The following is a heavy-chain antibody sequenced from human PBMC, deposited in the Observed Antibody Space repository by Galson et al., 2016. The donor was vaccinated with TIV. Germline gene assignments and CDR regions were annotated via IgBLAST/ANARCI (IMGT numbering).Heavy chain of an antibody. CDR3: ARDRVVDATYYYYYYGLDV. J-gene: IGHJ6*02. CDR1: GLSVSINY. Sequence: SLRLSCAASGLSVSINYMTWVRQAPGKGLEWVSLISDGGNTPYPDCVKGRFTISRDNSKNTLYLQMNSLRVEDTAVYYCARDRVVDATYYYYYYGLDVWGQGTAVTVSS. CDR2: ISDGGNT. V-gene: IGHV3-66*02. D-gene: IGHD2-15*01.